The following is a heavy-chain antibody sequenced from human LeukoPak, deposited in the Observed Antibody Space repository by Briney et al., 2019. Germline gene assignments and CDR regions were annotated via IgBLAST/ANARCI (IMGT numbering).Heavy chain of an antibody. CDR2: IYTSGST. V-gene: IGHV4-4*07. CDR3: ARDRGSSSSLY. D-gene: IGHD6-6*01. J-gene: IGHJ4*02. CDR1: GGSISSYS. Sequence: SETLSLTCTASGGSISSYSWSWIRQPAGKGLEWIGRIYTSGSTTYNPSLKSRVTMSVDTSKNQFSLKLSSVTAADTAVYYCARDRGSSSSLYWGQGTLVTVSS.